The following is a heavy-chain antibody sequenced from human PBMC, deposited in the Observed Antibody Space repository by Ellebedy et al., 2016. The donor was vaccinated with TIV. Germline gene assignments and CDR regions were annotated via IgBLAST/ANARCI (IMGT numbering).Heavy chain of an antibody. D-gene: IGHD1-26*01. CDR3: ARDLYSGSYAGDVY. CDR1: GFTFSSYS. V-gene: IGHV3-48*01. CDR2: ISSSSSTI. J-gene: IGHJ4*02. Sequence: GGSLRLSXAASGFTFSSYSMNWVRQAPGKGLEWVSYISSSSSTIYYADSVKGRFTISRDNAKNSLYLQMNSLRAEDTAVYYCARDLYSGSYAGDVYWGQGALVTVSS.